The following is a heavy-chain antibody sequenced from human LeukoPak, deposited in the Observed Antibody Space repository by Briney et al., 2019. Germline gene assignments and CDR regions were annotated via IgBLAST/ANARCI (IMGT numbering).Heavy chain of an antibody. V-gene: IGHV1-18*01. J-gene: IGHJ4*02. Sequence: ASVKVSCKASGYTFTSYGISWVRQAPGQGLEWMGWISAYNGNTNYAQKFQGRVTMTRDTSITTGYMELSRLRSDDTAVYYCARVDYYASGSSDYWGQGTLVTVSS. CDR2: ISAYNGNT. CDR1: GYTFTSYG. CDR3: ARVDYYASGSSDY. D-gene: IGHD3-10*01.